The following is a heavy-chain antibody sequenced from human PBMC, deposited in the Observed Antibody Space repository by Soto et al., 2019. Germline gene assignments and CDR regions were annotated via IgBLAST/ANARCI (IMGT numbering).Heavy chain of an antibody. CDR2: FDPEDGET. Sequence: ALVKVSCKVSGYTLTELSMHWLRQAPRKGLEWMGGFDPEDGETIYAQKFQGRVTMTEDTSTDTAYMELSSLRSEDTAVYYCAISAQWFGELSQSLTSFDPWGQRNLVTVS. CDR3: AISAQWFGELSQSLTSFDP. D-gene: IGHD3-10*01. J-gene: IGHJ5*02. CDR1: GYTLTELS. V-gene: IGHV1-24*01.